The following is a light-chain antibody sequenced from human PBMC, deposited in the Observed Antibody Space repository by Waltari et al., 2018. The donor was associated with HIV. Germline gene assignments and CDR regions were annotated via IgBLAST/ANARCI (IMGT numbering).Light chain of an antibody. CDR1: QSVSSN. V-gene: IGKV3-15*01. CDR3: QQYGNRPPGYT. J-gene: IGKJ2*01. Sequence: EIVMTQSPVTLSVSPGERATLTCRASQSVSSNLAWYQQKPGQAPRLLIYGASTRATGVPDRFSGSGSGTEFTLTISSLQPEDFVVYYCQQYGNRPPGYTFGQGTKVEI. CDR2: GAS.